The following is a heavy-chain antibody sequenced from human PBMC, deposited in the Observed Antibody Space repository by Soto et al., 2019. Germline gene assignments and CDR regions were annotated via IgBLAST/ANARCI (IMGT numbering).Heavy chain of an antibody. CDR2: INPYSGGA. V-gene: IGHV1-2*02. J-gene: IGHJ6*03. D-gene: IGHD2-2*01. CDR3: PRMGPIPAAAMVFEF. Sequence: QGREWMGWINPYSGGADYAQSFQGRVTMTRDTSISTVYMELSRLRFDDTAVYYCPRMGPIPAAAMVFEFWGNGT.